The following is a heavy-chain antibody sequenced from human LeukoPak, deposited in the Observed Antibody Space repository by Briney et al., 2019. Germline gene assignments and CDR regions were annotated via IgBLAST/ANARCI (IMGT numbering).Heavy chain of an antibody. CDR2: RSYDGANK. Sequence: GRSLRLSCAASGFTFSSYAMHWVRQAPGKGLEWVAVRSYDGANKHYADSVKGRFTISRDNSKNTLYLEMNSLRAEDTAVYYCARDQAVSGSNYYYGVDVWGKGTTVTVSS. V-gene: IGHV3-30*04. J-gene: IGHJ6*04. D-gene: IGHD6-19*01. CDR3: ARDQAVSGSNYYYGVDV. CDR1: GFTFSSYA.